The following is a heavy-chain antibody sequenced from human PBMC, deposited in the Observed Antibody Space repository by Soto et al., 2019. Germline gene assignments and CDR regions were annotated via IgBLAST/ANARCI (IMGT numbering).Heavy chain of an antibody. V-gene: IGHV3-23*01. CDR1: GFTFSSYA. J-gene: IGHJ4*02. CDR2: VSGSGGST. Sequence: EVQLLESGGGLVQPGGSLRLSCAASGFTFSSYAMSWVRQAPGKGLEWISAVSGSGGSTYYADSVKGRFTISRDNSKHTLYLQMNNLRPEDTAVYYCAKPPDYNWNDYWGQGTLVTVSS. CDR3: AKPPDYNWNDY. D-gene: IGHD1-20*01.